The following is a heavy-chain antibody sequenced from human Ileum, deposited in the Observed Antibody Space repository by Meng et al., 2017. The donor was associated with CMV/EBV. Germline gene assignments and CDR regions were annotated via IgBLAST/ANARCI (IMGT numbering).Heavy chain of an antibody. V-gene: IGHV3-23*03. CDR1: GFAFKSYS. CDR2: IYIGSSTT. J-gene: IGHJ4*02. Sequence: GGSLRLSCSASGFAFKSYSMNWVRQAPGKGLEWVAIIYIGSSTTIYADSVKGRFIISKDDSKNTLYLQMNSLRAEDTAVYYCTKDTAPDSRFNFDWWVQGTLVTVSS. D-gene: IGHD1-14*01. CDR3: TKDTAPDSRFNFDW.